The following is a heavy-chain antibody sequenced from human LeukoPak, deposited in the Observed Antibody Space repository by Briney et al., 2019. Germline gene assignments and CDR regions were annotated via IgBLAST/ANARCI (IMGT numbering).Heavy chain of an antibody. D-gene: IGHD6-19*01. Sequence: SETLSLTCAVYGGSFSGYYWSWIRQPPGKGLEWIGVINHSGSTNYNPTLKSRVTISVDTSKYQFSLKLSSVTAADTAVYYCARGRAGRRPPWYFDLWGRGALVTVSS. J-gene: IGHJ2*01. CDR3: ARGRAGRRPPWYFDL. V-gene: IGHV4-34*01. CDR1: GGSFSGYY. CDR2: INHSGST.